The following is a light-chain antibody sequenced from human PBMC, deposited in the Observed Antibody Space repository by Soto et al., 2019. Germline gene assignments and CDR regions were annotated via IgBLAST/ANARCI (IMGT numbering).Light chain of an antibody. CDR3: QHRSN. V-gene: IGKV3-11*01. CDR1: QSVSSN. Sequence: EIVLTQSPATLSLSPGEKATLSCRASQSVSSNLAWYQQKPGQAPRLLIYDASNRATGIPARFSGSGSVTVFTLSISSLEPEDFAVYFCQHRSNFGGGTKV. J-gene: IGKJ4*01. CDR2: DAS.